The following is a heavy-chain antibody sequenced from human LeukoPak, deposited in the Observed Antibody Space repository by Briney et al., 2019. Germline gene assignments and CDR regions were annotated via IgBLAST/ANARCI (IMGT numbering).Heavy chain of an antibody. Sequence: GGSLRLSCAASGFTFSSYAMNWVRQAPGKGLEWVSGIGYTGDSTFYADSVKGRFTVSRDSSKNTLFLHMNSLRAEDTALYYCAKVTGLPHFDYWGQGTLVKVSS. D-gene: IGHD2-21*02. CDR1: GFTFSSYA. CDR3: AKVTGLPHFDY. V-gene: IGHV3-23*01. J-gene: IGHJ4*02. CDR2: IGYTGDST.